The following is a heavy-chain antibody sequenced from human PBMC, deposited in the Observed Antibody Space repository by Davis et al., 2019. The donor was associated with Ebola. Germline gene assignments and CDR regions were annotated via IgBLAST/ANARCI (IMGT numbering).Heavy chain of an antibody. CDR3: TRGLCSGGRCDYYYGMDV. CDR1: GFAFGDYW. D-gene: IGHD2-15*01. CDR2: IDSDGRTR. V-gene: IGHV3-74*01. J-gene: IGHJ6*02. Sequence: GESLKISCAASGFAFGDYWMHWVRQAPGKGLVWLSRIDSDGRTRDYADSVKGRFTISGDNAKSTLYLQMNSLSAEDTAVYYCTRGLCSGGRCDYYYGMDVWGQGTTVTVSS.